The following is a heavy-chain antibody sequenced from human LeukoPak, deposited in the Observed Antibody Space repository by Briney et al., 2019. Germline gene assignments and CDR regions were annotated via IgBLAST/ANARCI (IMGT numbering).Heavy chain of an antibody. CDR1: GGSISSISYY. V-gene: IGHV4-39*01. CDR3: ARQGVVGATGFDY. J-gene: IGHJ4*02. D-gene: IGHD1-26*01. CDR2: IYSSGST. Sequence: SETLSLTCSVSGGSISSISYYWGWIRQPLGKGLEWIGNIYSSGSTYNNPSLKSRVIISVDTSKNQFSLKLTSVTAADTAVYYCARQGVVGATGFDYWGQGTPGHRLL.